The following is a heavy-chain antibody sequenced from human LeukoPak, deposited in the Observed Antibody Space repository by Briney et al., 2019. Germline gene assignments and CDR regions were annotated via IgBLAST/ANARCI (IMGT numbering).Heavy chain of an antibody. J-gene: IGHJ4*02. CDR1: GFTFSSYA. V-gene: IGHV3-23*01. CDR3: ARDKGGYYNPVFWY. D-gene: IGHD3-22*01. CDR2: ISFSGGST. Sequence: GGSLRLSCAASGFTFSSYAMSWVRQAPGKGLEWVSAISFSGGSTYYADSVKGRFTISRDNSKNTLYLQMNSLRAEDTAVYYCARDKGGYYNPVFWYWGQGTLVTVSS.